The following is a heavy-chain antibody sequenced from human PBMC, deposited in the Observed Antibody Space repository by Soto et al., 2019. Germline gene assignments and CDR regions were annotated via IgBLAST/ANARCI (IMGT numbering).Heavy chain of an antibody. CDR1: GGSFSGYY. CDR2: INHSVST. Sequence: XATLSLACAVYGGSFSGYYWSWIRQPPGKGLEWIGEINHSVSTNYNPSLKSRVTISVDTSKNQFSLKLSSVTAADTAVYYCASFYDFWSGYYDLVPYYGMDVWGQGTTVTVSS. CDR3: ASFYDFWSGYYDLVPYYGMDV. D-gene: IGHD3-3*01. J-gene: IGHJ6*02. V-gene: IGHV4-34*01.